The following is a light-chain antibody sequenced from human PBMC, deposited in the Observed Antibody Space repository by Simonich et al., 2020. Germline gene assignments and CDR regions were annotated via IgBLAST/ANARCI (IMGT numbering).Light chain of an antibody. J-gene: IGKJ1*01. CDR3: QQYGSSPRT. CDR2: CAS. Sequence: EIVMTQSPATLSVSPGERATLSCRASQSVSSNLAWYQQKPGQAPRRLIYCASTRATGIPARFSGSGSGTEFTLTISSMQSEDFAVYYCQQYGSSPRTFGQGTKVEIK. CDR1: QSVSSN. V-gene: IGKV3-15*01.